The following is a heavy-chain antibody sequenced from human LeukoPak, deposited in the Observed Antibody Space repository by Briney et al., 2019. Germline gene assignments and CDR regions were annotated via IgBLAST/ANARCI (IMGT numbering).Heavy chain of an antibody. CDR3: ARVERGDYSPTNYYFDY. Sequence: SVKVSCKASGGTFSSYAISWVRQAPGQGLEWMGRIIPIFGIANYAQKFQGRVTITADKSTSTAYMELSSLRSEDTAVYYCARVERGDYSPTNYYFDYWGQGTLVTVSS. V-gene: IGHV1-69*04. CDR2: IIPIFGIA. D-gene: IGHD4-17*01. CDR1: GGTFSSYA. J-gene: IGHJ4*02.